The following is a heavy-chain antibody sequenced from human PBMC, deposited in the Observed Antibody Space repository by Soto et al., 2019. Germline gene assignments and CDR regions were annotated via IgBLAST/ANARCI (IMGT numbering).Heavy chain of an antibody. CDR3: ARARLDYDSSGPYFDY. Sequence: SETLSLTCAVSGGSISSGGYSWSWIRQPPGKGLEWIGYIYHSGSTYYNPSLKSRVTISVDTSKNQFSLKLSSVTAADTAVYYCARARLDYDSSGPYFDYWGQGTLVTVSS. CDR2: IYHSGST. CDR1: GGSISSGGYS. D-gene: IGHD3-22*01. V-gene: IGHV4-30-2*05. J-gene: IGHJ4*02.